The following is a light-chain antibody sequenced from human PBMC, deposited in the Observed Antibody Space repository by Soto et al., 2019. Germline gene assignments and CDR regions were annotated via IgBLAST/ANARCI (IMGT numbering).Light chain of an antibody. CDR3: LVIFTGGGEV. Sequence: QAVVTQEPSLTVSPGGTVTLTCGSSTGAVTSGHYPHWFQQKPGQAPRTLIYDTSDKHSWTPARFAGSLRGGKAVLTLSGAQHEDEDYYCCLVIFTGGGEVFGTGTKLTVL. J-gene: IGLJ1*01. CDR2: DTS. CDR1: TGAVTSGHY. V-gene: IGLV7-46*01.